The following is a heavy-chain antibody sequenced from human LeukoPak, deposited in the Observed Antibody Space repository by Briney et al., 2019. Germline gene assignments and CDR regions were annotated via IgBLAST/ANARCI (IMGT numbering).Heavy chain of an antibody. CDR2: IYWDDDK. V-gene: IGHV2-5*02. Sequence: SGPTLVKPTQTLTLTCTFSGFSLSTSGVGVGWIRQPPGKALEWLALIYWDDDKRYSPSLKSRLTITKDTSKNQVVLTMTNMDPVDTATYYCAHSTYYYDSSGYYSPPDYWGQGTLVTVSS. CDR3: AHSTYYYDSSGYYSPPDY. J-gene: IGHJ4*02. CDR1: GFSLSTSGVG. D-gene: IGHD3-22*01.